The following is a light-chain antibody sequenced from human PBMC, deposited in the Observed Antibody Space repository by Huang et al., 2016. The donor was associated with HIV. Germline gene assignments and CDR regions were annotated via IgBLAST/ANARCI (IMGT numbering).Light chain of an antibody. Sequence: DIVLTQSPGTLFLSPGARAALSCRASQNITNNYLAWYQQRSGQAPRLLIYGASNRAMGIPDRFSGSGSGTDFTRIINRLEPQDSAVYYCQQYLSSPLTFGGGTNVEIK. CDR2: GAS. J-gene: IGKJ4*01. CDR1: QNITNNY. V-gene: IGKV3-20*01. CDR3: QQYLSSPLT.